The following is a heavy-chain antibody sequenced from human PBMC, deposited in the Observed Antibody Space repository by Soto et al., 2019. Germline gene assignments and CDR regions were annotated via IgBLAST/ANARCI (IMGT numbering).Heavy chain of an antibody. D-gene: IGHD3-10*01. CDR1: VGSFSGYY. V-gene: IGHV4-34*01. Sequence: QVQLQQWGAGLLKPSETLSLTCAVYVGSFSGYYWSWIRQPPGKGLEWIGEINHSGSTNYNPSLKSLVTISVDTSKNQFSLKLSSVTAADTAVYYCARGLRDVLLWFGARSYWYFDLWGRGTMVTVSS. J-gene: IGHJ2*01. CDR2: INHSGST. CDR3: ARGLRDVLLWFGARSYWYFDL.